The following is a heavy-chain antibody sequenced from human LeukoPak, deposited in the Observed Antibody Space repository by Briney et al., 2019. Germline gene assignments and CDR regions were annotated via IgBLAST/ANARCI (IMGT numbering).Heavy chain of an antibody. CDR3: AKGLWFGELLLDY. V-gene: IGHV3-30*02. CDR1: GFTFSSYG. Sequence: GGSLKLSCAASGFTFSSYGMHWVRQAPGKGLEWVAFIRYDGSNKYYADSVKGRFTISRDNSKNTLYLQMNSLRAEDTAVYYCAKGLWFGELLLDYWGQGTLVTVSS. D-gene: IGHD3-10*01. CDR2: IRYDGSNK. J-gene: IGHJ4*02.